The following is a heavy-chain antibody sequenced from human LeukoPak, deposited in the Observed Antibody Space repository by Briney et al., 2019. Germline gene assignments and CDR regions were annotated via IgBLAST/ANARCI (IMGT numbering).Heavy chain of an antibody. Sequence: QPGGSLRLSCAASGFTFSSYWMSWVRQAPGKGLEWVANIKQDGSEKYYVDSVKGRFTISRDNAKNSLYLQMNSLRAEDTAVYYCATYDSSGYPRGGAFDIWGQGTMVTVSS. CDR2: IKQDGSEK. V-gene: IGHV3-7*01. J-gene: IGHJ3*02. CDR3: ATYDSSGYPRGGAFDI. D-gene: IGHD3-22*01. CDR1: GFTFSSYW.